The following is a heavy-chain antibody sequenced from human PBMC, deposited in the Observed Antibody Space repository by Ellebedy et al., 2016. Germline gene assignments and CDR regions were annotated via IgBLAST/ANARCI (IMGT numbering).Heavy chain of an antibody. Sequence: GGSLRLSCAASGFTVSSSYVSWVRQAPGKGLEWVASIKEDGSFKQYVDSVRGRFTISRDNAKNSVYLQMNVLRVEDRGIYYCATDLRPLTRGWGYWGQGTLVTVSS. CDR3: ATDLRPLTRGWGY. CDR2: IKEDGSFK. V-gene: IGHV3-7*01. CDR1: GFTVSSSY. J-gene: IGHJ4*02. D-gene: IGHD1-26*01.